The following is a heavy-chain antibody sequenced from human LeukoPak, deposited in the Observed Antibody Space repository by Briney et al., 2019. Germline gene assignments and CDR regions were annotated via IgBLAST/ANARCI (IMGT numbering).Heavy chain of an antibody. Sequence: GGSLRLSCAASGFTFSSYGMHWVRQAPGKGLEWVAVISYDGSNKYYADSVKGRFTISRDNSKNTLYLQMNSLRAEDTAVYYCAKDYDFWSGYSKGWLDYWGQGTLVTVSS. CDR2: ISYDGSNK. D-gene: IGHD3-3*01. CDR1: GFTFSSYG. J-gene: IGHJ4*02. CDR3: AKDYDFWSGYSKGWLDY. V-gene: IGHV3-30*18.